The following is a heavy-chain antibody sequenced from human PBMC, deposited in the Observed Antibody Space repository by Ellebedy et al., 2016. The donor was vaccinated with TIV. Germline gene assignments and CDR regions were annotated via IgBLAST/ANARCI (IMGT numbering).Heavy chain of an antibody. CDR1: GFIFSNYW. CDR3: VRDGDGYNFDY. CDR2: IYRDGSGT. J-gene: IGHJ4*02. Sequence: GESLKISCGASGFIFSNYWMHWVRQAPGKGLVWVSRIYRDGSGTDYADSVKGRFTFSRDNTRNILYLQMNSLRVEDTAVYYCVRDGDGYNFDYWGQGALVTVSS. V-gene: IGHV3-74*01. D-gene: IGHD5-24*01.